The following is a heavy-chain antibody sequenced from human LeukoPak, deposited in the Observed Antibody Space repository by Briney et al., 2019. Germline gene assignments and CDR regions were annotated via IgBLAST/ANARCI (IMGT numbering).Heavy chain of an antibody. V-gene: IGHV4-30-2*02. J-gene: IGHJ5*02. CDR3: ARHQSSTSGNWFDP. CDR1: GGSISRGGYS. D-gene: IGHD2-2*01. CDR2: IYHSGST. Sequence: SQTLSLTCAVSGGSISRGGYSWSWIRQPPGKGLEWIGYIYHSGSTYYNPSLKSRVTISVDRSKNQFSLKLSSVTAADTAVYYCARHQSSTSGNWFDPWGQGTLVTVSS.